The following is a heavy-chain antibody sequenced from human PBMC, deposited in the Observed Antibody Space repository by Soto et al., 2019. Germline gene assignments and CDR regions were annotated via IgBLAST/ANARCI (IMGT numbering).Heavy chain of an antibody. CDR2: ISYDGSNK. CDR1: GFTLSSYA. J-gene: IGHJ4*02. V-gene: IGHV3-30-3*01. D-gene: IGHD3-3*01. CDR3: ARVKGSDYDFEY. Sequence: WGSLRLSCSASGFTLSSYAMHWCRQAPGKGLEWVAVISYDGSNKYYADSVKGRFTISRDNSKTTLYLQMNSLREEDTAVYYCARVKGSDYDFEYWGQGTLVTVSS.